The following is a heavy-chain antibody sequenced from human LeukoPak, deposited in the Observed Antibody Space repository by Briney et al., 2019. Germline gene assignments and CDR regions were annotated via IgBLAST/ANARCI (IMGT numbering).Heavy chain of an antibody. V-gene: IGHV4-61*02. D-gene: IGHD6-13*01. CDR3: ARGQPRTFDP. CDR1: GGSISSGSYY. J-gene: IGHJ5*02. Sequence: SETLSLTCTVSGGSISSGSYYWSWIRQPAGKGLEWIGRIYTSGSTNYNPSLKSRVTISVDTSKNQFSLKLSSVTAADTAVYYCARGQPRTFDPWGQGTLVTVSS. CDR2: IYTSGST.